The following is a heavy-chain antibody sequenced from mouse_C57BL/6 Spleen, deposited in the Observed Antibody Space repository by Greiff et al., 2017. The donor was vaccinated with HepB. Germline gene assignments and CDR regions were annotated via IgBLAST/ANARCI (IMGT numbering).Heavy chain of an antibody. CDR1: GYSITSGYY. Sequence: EVQLQQSGPGLVKPSQSLSLTCSVTGYSITSGYYWNWIRQFPGNKLEWMGYISYDGSNNYNPSLKNRISITRDTSKNQFFLKLNSVTTEDTATYYCASSSPPTRYFDVWGTGTTVTVSS. CDR3: ASSSPPTRYFDV. J-gene: IGHJ1*03. CDR2: ISYDGSN. V-gene: IGHV3-6*01. D-gene: IGHD1-1*01.